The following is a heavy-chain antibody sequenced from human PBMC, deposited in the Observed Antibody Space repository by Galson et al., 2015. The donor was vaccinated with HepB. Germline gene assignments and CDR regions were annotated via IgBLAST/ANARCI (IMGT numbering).Heavy chain of an antibody. Sequence: SVKVSCKASGXXXXXXTXSXVRXXXXXGLXXXXRIIXXXXXXXXXQXXQGRVPITADKSTSTXYMELSXXXSEDTAVYYCARAPVVGASAYQHWGQGTLVTXXS. CDR1: GXXXXXXT. V-gene: IGHV1-69*08. CDR3: ARAPVVGASAYQH. CDR2: IIXXXXXX. D-gene: IGHD1-26*01. J-gene: IGHJ1*01.